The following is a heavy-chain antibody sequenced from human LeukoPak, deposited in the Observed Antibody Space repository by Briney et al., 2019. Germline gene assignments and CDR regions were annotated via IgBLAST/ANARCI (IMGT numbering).Heavy chain of an antibody. Sequence: GGTLRLSSAASGFTSSNYLMHWVGPAPRQGLVWVSRINTDGSTTSYVDSVKGRFTISRDNAKNSLYLQMNSLRAEDTAVYYCARAELVRSFDYWGQGTLVTVSS. J-gene: IGHJ4*02. CDR3: ARAELVRSFDY. CDR1: GFTSSNYL. V-gene: IGHV3-74*01. CDR2: INTDGSTT. D-gene: IGHD6-13*01.